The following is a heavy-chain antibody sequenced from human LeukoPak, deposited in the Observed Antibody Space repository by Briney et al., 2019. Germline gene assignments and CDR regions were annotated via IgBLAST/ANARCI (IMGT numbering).Heavy chain of an antibody. D-gene: IGHD6-19*01. V-gene: IGHV5-51*01. CDR2: IYPGDSDT. J-gene: IGHJ5*02. CDR3: ARVGIAVAAEGWFDP. Sequence: GESLKISCKGSGYSFTSYWIGWVRQMPGKGLEWMGIIYPGDSDTRYSPSFQGQVTISADKSISTAYLQWSSLKAPDTAMYYCARVGIAVAAEGWFDPWGQGTLVTVSS. CDR1: GYSFTSYW.